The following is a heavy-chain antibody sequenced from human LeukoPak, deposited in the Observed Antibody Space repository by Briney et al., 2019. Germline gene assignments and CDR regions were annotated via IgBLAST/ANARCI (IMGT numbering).Heavy chain of an antibody. CDR2: ISDSSNYI. D-gene: IGHD4-17*01. J-gene: IGHJ4*02. Sequence: GGSLRLSCAASGFTFSSYNMNWVRQAPGKGLEWVSCISDSSNYIYYADSVRGRFTISRDNAKNSLYLEMNSLRAEDTAVYYCARDFRAVTTSPAPLDYWGQGTLVTVSS. CDR3: ARDFRAVTTSPAPLDY. V-gene: IGHV3-21*01. CDR1: GFTFSSYN.